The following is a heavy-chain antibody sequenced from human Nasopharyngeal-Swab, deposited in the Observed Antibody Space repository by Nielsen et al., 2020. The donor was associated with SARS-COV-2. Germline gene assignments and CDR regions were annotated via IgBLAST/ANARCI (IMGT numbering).Heavy chain of an antibody. CDR3: ARGVDTAMVKDYYGMDV. J-gene: IGHJ6*02. Sequence: WIRQPPGKDLEWIGYIYHSGSTYYNPSLKSRVTISVDRSKNQFSLKLSSVTAADTAVYYCARGVDTAMVKDYYGMDVWGQGTTVTVSS. V-gene: IGHV4-30-2*01. D-gene: IGHD5-18*01. CDR2: IYHSGST.